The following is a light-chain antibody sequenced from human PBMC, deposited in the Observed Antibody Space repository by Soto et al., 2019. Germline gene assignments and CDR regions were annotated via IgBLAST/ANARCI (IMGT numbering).Light chain of an antibody. CDR3: QQYDSFSGT. CDR2: AAT. Sequence: DIRVTQSPSSLPASVGDRVTITCRASETISIYLNWYQQSPGKAPKLLIYAATKLQRGVPSRFSGSGSGTEFTLTITNLQPDDFATYYCQQYDSFSGTFGQGTKVDIK. J-gene: IGKJ1*01. CDR1: ETISIY. V-gene: IGKV1-39*01.